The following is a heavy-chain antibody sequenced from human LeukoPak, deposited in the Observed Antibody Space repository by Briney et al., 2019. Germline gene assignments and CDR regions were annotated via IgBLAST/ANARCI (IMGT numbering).Heavy chain of an antibody. CDR3: AKYTAYSTGWPSY. J-gene: IGHJ4*02. CDR2: ISGSGGST. Sequence: GGSLRLSCAASGFTFNTYAMSWVRQAPGKGLGWVSTISGSGGSTYYADSVKGRFTISRDNSKNTLYLQMNSLRAEDTAVYYCAKYTAYSTGWPSYWGQGTLVTVS. CDR1: GFTFNTYA. D-gene: IGHD6-19*01. V-gene: IGHV3-23*01.